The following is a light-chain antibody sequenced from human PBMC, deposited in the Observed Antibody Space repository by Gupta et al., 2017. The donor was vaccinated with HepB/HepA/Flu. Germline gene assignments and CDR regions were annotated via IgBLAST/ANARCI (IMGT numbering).Light chain of an antibody. Sequence: DIVLTQSPDTLSLTPGKRATLSCRASQSVSSYYLAWYQLRPGQAPRLLIYGASSRATGIPDRFRGSGSGTDFTLTITTLEPDDFAVYYCQQCGSSPWTFGQGTKVEIK. CDR1: QSVSSYY. V-gene: IGKV3-20*01. J-gene: IGKJ1*01. CDR2: GAS. CDR3: QQCGSSPWT.